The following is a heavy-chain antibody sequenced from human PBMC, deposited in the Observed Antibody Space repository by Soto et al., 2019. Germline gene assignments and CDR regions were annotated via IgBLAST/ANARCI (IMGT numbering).Heavy chain of an antibody. J-gene: IGHJ4*02. Sequence: QVQLQESGPGLVKPSETLSLTCTVSGGSISSYYWSWIRQPAGKGLEWIGGIYTSGSTNYNPSLKRRVTMSVDTSKNQFSLKRRPVTAAATAVYVCLRVMELLALDSWGWGTLVPVSS. D-gene: IGHD2-15*01. V-gene: IGHV4-4*07. CDR3: LRVMELLALDS. CDR1: GGSISSYY. CDR2: IYTSGST.